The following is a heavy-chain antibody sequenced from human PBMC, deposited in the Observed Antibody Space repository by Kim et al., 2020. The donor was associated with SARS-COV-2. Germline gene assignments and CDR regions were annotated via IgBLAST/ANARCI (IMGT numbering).Heavy chain of an antibody. D-gene: IGHD3-16*01. CDR3: AKDSLPYWGDVRYFDL. V-gene: IGHV3-23*01. Sequence: SVKGRFTISRDNSKNTLYLQMNSLRAEDTAVYYCAKDSLPYWGDVRYFDLWGRGTLVTVSS. J-gene: IGHJ2*01.